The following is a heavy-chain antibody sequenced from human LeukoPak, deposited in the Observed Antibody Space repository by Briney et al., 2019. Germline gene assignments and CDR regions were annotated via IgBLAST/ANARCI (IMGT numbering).Heavy chain of an antibody. J-gene: IGHJ5*02. V-gene: IGHV3-30*02. Sequence: QPGGSLRLSCAASGFSFSTYGMHWVRQAPGKGLEWVAFIRSDGSNKYYADSVKGRFTISRDNSKNTLYLQMNSLRAEDTAVYYCAKDRRIYGWFDPWGQGTLVTVSS. CDR1: GFSFSTYG. CDR2: IRSDGSNK. CDR3: AKDRRIYGWFDP. D-gene: IGHD4-17*01.